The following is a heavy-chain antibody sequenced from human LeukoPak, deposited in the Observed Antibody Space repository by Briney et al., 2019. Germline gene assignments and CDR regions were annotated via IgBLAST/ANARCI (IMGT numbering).Heavy chain of an antibody. J-gene: IGHJ4*02. Sequence: GGSLRLSCAASGFTFSSYAMTWVRQAPGKGLEWVSSIDASGGSTYYADSVKGRFTISRDNSKNTVYLQMNSLRAEDTAVYYCAKTTTGYSSGRFPGWPVDYWGQGTLVTVSS. CDR2: IDASGGST. CDR3: AKTTTGYSSGRFPGWPVDY. CDR1: GFTFSSYA. V-gene: IGHV3-23*01. D-gene: IGHD6-19*01.